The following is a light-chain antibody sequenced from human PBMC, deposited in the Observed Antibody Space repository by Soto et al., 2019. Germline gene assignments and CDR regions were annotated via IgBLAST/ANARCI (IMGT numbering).Light chain of an antibody. CDR1: SSDVGAYNY. CDR3: SSYRSRSTYV. V-gene: IGLV2-14*03. CDR2: DVS. Sequence: QSALTQPASVSGSPGQSITISCTGTSSDVGAYNYVSWYQHHPGKAPKLMIYDVSNRPSGVSNRFSGSKSGNTASLTISGLQSEDEADYYCSSYRSRSTYVFGTGTKLTVL. J-gene: IGLJ1*01.